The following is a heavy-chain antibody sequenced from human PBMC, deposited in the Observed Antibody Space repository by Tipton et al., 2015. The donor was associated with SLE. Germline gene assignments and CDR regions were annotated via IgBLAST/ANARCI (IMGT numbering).Heavy chain of an antibody. CDR1: GGSISSSNW. D-gene: IGHD3-10*01. V-gene: IGHV4-4*02. CDR3: ARDRYYGSGSLGSNYYYMDV. Sequence: TLSLTCAVSGGSISSSNWWSWVRQPPGKGLEWIGYTYYSGSTNYNPSLKSRVTISVDTSKNQFSLKLSSVTAADTAVYYCARDRYYGSGSLGSNYYYMDVWGKGTTVTVSS. CDR2: TYYSGST. J-gene: IGHJ6*03.